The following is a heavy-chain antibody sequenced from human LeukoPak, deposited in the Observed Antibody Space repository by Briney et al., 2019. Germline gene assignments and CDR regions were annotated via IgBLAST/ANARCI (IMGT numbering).Heavy chain of an antibody. V-gene: IGHV4-39*07. Sequence: PSETLSLTCTVSGGSISSSSYYWGWIRQPPGKGLEWIGSIYYSGSTYYDPSLKRRVTISVDTSKDQFSLKLSSVTAADTAVYYCAVYSYGSRYFDYWGQGTLVTVSS. CDR3: AVYSYGSRYFDY. D-gene: IGHD5-18*01. CDR1: GGSISSSSYY. J-gene: IGHJ4*02. CDR2: IYYSGST.